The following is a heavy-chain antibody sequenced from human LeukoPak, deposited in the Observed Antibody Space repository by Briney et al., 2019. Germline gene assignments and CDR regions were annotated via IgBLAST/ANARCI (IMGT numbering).Heavy chain of an antibody. J-gene: IGHJ6*04. Sequence: SVKVSCKASGGTFSSYAISWVRQAPGQGLEWMGGIIPIFGTANYAQKFQGRVTITADESTSTAYMELGSLRSEDTAVYYCASSTRGIVVAYCYYGMDVWGKGTTVTVSS. D-gene: IGHD2-15*01. CDR2: IIPIFGTA. CDR3: ASSTRGIVVAYCYYGMDV. CDR1: GGTFSSYA. V-gene: IGHV1-69*01.